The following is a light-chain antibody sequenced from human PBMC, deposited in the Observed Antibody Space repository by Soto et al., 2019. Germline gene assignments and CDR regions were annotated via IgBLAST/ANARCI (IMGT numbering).Light chain of an antibody. CDR3: QQYGRSPWT. CDR2: GAS. CDR1: QSVSSSH. Sequence: EILLPQSPGILSLSPGHRATLSCRASQSVSSSHLAWYQPKPGQAPRLLIYGASSRATAIPDRFSGSGSGTDFTLTISRLEPEDVSVYYCQQYGRSPWTFGQGTKVDI. J-gene: IGKJ1*01. V-gene: IGKV3-20*01.